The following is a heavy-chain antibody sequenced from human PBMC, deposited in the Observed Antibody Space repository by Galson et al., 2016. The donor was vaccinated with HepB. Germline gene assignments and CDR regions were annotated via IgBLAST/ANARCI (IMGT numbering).Heavy chain of an antibody. V-gene: IGHV3-30*18. CDR2: ISSDGLVQ. D-gene: IGHD6-19*01. CDR3: AKELMPVAGTWSFDI. Sequence: SLRLSCAASAASEVTFSRYGMHWVRQAPGKGLEWLAVISSDGLVQYHADSVRGRFTLSRDNSRNTVYLQVNSLRPEDTAVYYCAKELMPVAGTWSFDIWGQGTMVTVSS. J-gene: IGHJ3*02. CDR1: EVTFSRYG.